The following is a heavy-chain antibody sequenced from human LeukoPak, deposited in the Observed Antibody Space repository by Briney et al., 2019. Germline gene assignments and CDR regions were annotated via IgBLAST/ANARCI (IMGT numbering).Heavy chain of an antibody. D-gene: IGHD3-10*01. V-gene: IGHV1-69*13. CDR1: GGTFRSYA. J-gene: IGHJ4*02. CDR2: IIPIFHTA. CDR3: ARANYGSGSYTFDY. Sequence: SVKVSCKASGGTFRSYAISWVRQASGQGLEWMGGIIPIFHTANYAQKFQGRVTITADESTSTAYMELSSLRSEDTAVYYCARANYGSGSYTFDYWGQGTLVTVSS.